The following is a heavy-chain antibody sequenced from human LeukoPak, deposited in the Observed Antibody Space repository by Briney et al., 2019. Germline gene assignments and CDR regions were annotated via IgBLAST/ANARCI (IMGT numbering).Heavy chain of an antibody. CDR2: INHSGST. J-gene: IGHJ5*02. CDR3: ARGRLRYFDWLLLSWFDP. V-gene: IGHV4-34*01. CDR1: GGSFSGYY. Sequence: SETLSLTCAVYGGSFSGYYWSWIRQPPGKGLEWIGEINHSGSTNYNPSLKGRVTISVDTSKNQFSLKLSSVTAADTAVYYCARGRLRYFDWLLLSWFDPWGHGTLVTVSS. D-gene: IGHD3-9*01.